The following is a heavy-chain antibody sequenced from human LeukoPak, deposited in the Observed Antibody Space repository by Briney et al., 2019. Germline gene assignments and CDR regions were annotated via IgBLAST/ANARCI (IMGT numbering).Heavy chain of an antibody. V-gene: IGHV1-8*01. CDR3: ARGLIDESSGWSYYYYYGMDV. D-gene: IGHD6-19*01. CDR1: GYTFTSYD. CDR2: MNPNSGNT. Sequence: ASVEVSCKASGYTFTSYDINWVRQATGQGLEWMGWMNPNSGNTGYAQKFQGRVTMTRNTSISTAYMELSSLRSEDTAVYYCARGLIDESSGWSYYYYYGMDVWGQGTTVTVSS. J-gene: IGHJ6*02.